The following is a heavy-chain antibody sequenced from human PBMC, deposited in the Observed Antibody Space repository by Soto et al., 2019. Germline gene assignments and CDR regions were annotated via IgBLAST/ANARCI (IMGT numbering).Heavy chain of an antibody. CDR2: ISYDGSNK. Sequence: GVLRLSCTASGFTFSSYGMYWVRQAPGKGLEWVAVISYDGSNKYYADSVKGRFTISRDNSKNTLYLQVNSLRAEDTAVYYCAKDQDGGNPGDYCGQGTLVPVPQ. CDR1: GFTFSSYG. D-gene: IGHD2-15*01. V-gene: IGHV3-30*18. J-gene: IGHJ4*02. CDR3: AKDQDGGNPGDY.